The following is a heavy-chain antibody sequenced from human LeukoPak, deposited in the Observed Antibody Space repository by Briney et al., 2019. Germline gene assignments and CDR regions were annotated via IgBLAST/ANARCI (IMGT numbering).Heavy chain of an antibody. J-gene: IGHJ4*02. CDR3: ARTSGAAAGYFDY. Sequence: GGSLRLSCAASGFTFSSYGIHWVRQAPGKGLEWVAVISYDGSNKYYADSVKGRFTISRDNSKNTLYLQMNSLRAEDTAVYYCARTSGAAAGYFDYWGQGTLVTVSS. D-gene: IGHD6-13*01. V-gene: IGHV3-30*03. CDR1: GFTFSSYG. CDR2: ISYDGSNK.